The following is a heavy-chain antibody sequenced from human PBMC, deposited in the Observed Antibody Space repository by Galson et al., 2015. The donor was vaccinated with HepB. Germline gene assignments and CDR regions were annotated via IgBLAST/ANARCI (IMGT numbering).Heavy chain of an antibody. V-gene: IGHV3-30*18. CDR2: ISHGGSNK. D-gene: IGHD4-17*01. Sequence: SLRLSCAASGFTFSSYGMHWVRQAPGKGLEWVAVISHGGSNKYYADSVKGRFTISRDNSKNTLYLQMNSLRAEDTAVYYCAKLGTVTTPFFDYWGQGTLVTVSS. J-gene: IGHJ4*02. CDR3: AKLGTVTTPFFDY. CDR1: GFTFSSYG.